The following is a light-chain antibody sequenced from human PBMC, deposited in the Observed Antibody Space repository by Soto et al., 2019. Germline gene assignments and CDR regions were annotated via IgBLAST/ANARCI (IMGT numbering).Light chain of an antibody. CDR1: QSIRND. V-gene: IGKV1-17*01. CDR2: AAS. Sequence: DIQMTQAPSSLSASVGDRVTITCRASQSIRNDLGWYQQKPGKAPKPLIYAASTMQNGVPSRFSGSGSGTEFTLTISSLQPEDFATYYCQHHNSYLALTFGGGTKVEIK. J-gene: IGKJ4*01. CDR3: QHHNSYLALT.